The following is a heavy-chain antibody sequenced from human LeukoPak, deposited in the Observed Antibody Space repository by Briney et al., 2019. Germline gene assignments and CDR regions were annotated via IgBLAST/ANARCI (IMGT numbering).Heavy chain of an antibody. J-gene: IGHJ6*03. CDR2: INPNSGGT. CDR3: ARDGEGYYYYMDV. CDR1: GYTFTGYY. Sequence: ASVKVSCKASGYTFTGYYMHWVRQAPGQGLEWMGWINPNSGGTNYAQKFQGRVAMTRDTSISTAYMELSRLRSDDTAVYYCARDGEGYYYYMDVWGKGTTVTVSS. V-gene: IGHV1-2*02. D-gene: IGHD3-3*01.